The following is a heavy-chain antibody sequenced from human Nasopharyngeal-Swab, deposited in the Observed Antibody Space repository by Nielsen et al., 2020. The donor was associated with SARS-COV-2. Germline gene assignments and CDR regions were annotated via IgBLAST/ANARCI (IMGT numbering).Heavy chain of an antibody. Sequence: GESLKISCAASGFTFSSYDMHWVRQATGTGLEWVSAIGTAGDTYYPGSVKGRFTISRENAKNSLYLQMNSLRAGDTAVYYCARDKGTIFGVVTSSYYYGMDVWGQGTTVTVSS. V-gene: IGHV3-13*01. J-gene: IGHJ6*02. CDR3: ARDKGTIFGVVTSSYYYGMDV. D-gene: IGHD3-3*01. CDR2: IGTAGDT. CDR1: GFTFSSYD.